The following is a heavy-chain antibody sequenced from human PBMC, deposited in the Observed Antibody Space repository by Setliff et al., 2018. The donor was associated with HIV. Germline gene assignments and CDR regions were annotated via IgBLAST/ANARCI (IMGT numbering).Heavy chain of an antibody. Sequence: SVKVSCKASGGTFSSYTISWVRQAPGQGLEWMGGIIPIFGTPNYAQKFQGRVTITADESTSTAYMEVSSLRSEDTAVYYCARAPRLTMIRGVFDYWGQGTLVTVSS. CDR3: ARAPRLTMIRGVFDY. D-gene: IGHD3-10*01. CDR1: GGTFSSYT. V-gene: IGHV1-69*13. J-gene: IGHJ4*02. CDR2: IIPIFGTP.